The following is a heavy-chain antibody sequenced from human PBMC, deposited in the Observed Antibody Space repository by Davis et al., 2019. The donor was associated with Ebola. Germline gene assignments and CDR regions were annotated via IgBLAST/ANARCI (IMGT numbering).Heavy chain of an antibody. J-gene: IGHJ3*02. CDR2: INHSGST. D-gene: IGHD5-24*01. V-gene: IGHV4-34*01. CDR3: ARWRDGYNSNAFDI. CDR1: GGSFSGYY. Sequence: PSETLSLTCAVYGGSFSGYYWSWIRQPPGKGLEWIGEINHSGSTNYNPSLKSRVTISVDTSKNQFSLKLSSVTAADTAVYYCARWRDGYNSNAFDIWGQGTMVTVSS.